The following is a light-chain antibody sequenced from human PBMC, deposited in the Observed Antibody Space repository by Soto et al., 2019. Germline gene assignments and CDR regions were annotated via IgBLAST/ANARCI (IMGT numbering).Light chain of an antibody. CDR1: QSIGTS. Sequence: DIQVTQSPSSLSASVVGRVTITCRASQSIGTSLNWYQQKPGKVPKLLIYAASSLQSGVPSRFSGSGSGTDFTLTISSLQPEDFTTYYCQQSYSTPWTFGQGTKVEIK. J-gene: IGKJ1*01. CDR2: AAS. CDR3: QQSYSTPWT. V-gene: IGKV1-39*01.